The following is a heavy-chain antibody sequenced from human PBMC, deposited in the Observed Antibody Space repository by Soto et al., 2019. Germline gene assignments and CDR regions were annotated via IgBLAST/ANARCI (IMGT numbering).Heavy chain of an antibody. CDR3: ARSPRPSEAPPHFDY. CDR1: GGSISSGDYY. CDR2: IYYSGST. V-gene: IGHV4-30-4*01. Sequence: SETLSLTCTVSGGSISSGDYYWSWIRQPPGKGLEWSGYIYYSGSTYYNPSLKSRVTISVDTSKNQFSLKLSSVTAADTAVYYCARSPRPSEAPPHFDYWGQGTLVTVSS. J-gene: IGHJ4*02.